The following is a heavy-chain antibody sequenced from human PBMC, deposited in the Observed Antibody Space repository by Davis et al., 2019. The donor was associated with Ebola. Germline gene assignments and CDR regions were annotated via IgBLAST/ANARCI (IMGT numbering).Heavy chain of an antibody. CDR2: ISGSGGST. J-gene: IGHJ4*02. CDR1: GITFSSYA. Sequence: GESLKISCAASGITFSSYAMSWVRQAPGKGLEWVSSISGSGGSTYYADSVNGLFTISSDNSKNTLYLQMNSLRAEYTAVYYCAKELGIAVAGWGFDYWGQGTLVTVSS. D-gene: IGHD6-19*01. V-gene: IGHV3-23*01. CDR3: AKELGIAVAGWGFDY.